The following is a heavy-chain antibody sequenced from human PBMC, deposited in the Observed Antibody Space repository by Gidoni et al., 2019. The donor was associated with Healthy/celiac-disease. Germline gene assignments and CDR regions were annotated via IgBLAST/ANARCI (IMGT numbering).Heavy chain of an antibody. CDR1: GGSISSSSYY. D-gene: IGHD6-13*01. CDR3: ACPRIAAAANDAFDI. V-gene: IGHV4-39*01. CDR2: IYYSGST. Sequence: QLQLQESGPGLVKPSETLSLTCTVSGGSISSSSYYWGWIRQPPGKGLEWIGSIYYSGSTYYNPSLKSRVTISVDTSKNQFSLKLSSVTAADTAVYYCACPRIAAAANDAFDIWGQGTMVTVSS. J-gene: IGHJ3*02.